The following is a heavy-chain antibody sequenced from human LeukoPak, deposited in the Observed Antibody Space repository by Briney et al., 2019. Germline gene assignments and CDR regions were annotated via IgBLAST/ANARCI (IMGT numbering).Heavy chain of an antibody. CDR1: GFTFSSYG. V-gene: IGHV3-33*01. J-gene: IGHJ4*02. CDR2: IWYDGSNK. D-gene: IGHD1-1*01. Sequence: GGSLRLSCAASGFTFSSYGMHWVRQAPGKGLEGVAVIWYDGSNKYYADSVKGRFTISRDNSKNTLYLQMNSLRAEDTAVYYCARDQVPSMYFDYWGQGTLVTVSS. CDR3: ARDQVPSMYFDY.